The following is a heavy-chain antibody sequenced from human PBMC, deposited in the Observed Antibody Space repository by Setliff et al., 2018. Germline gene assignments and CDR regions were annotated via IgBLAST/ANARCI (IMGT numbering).Heavy chain of an antibody. D-gene: IGHD1-1*01. Sequence: GGSLRLSCAASGFSFDDYAMHWVRQAPGKGLEWVSGISWNSDTIGYADSVKGRFTISRDNAKKSLYLQMGSLRAEDMAVYYCARVGTGMDVWGQGTTVTVSS. CDR2: ISWNSDTI. V-gene: IGHV3-9*03. CDR1: GFSFDDYA. J-gene: IGHJ6*02. CDR3: ARVGTGMDV.